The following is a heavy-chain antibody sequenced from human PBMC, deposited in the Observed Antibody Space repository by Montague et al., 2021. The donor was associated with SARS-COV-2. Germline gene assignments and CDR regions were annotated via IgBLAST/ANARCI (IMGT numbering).Heavy chain of an antibody. J-gene: IGHJ5*02. CDR2: MSYGGST. Sequence: SETLSLTCTVSGGSISSYYWSWIRQPPGKGLEWIGYMSYGGSTNYNPSLKSRVTISVDTPKNQLSLKVNSVTAADTAVYYCARRDGYCSSTRCPHWFDPWGQGTLVTVSS. V-gene: IGHV4-59*01. CDR3: ARRDGYCSSTRCPHWFDP. CDR1: GGSISSYY. D-gene: IGHD2-2*01.